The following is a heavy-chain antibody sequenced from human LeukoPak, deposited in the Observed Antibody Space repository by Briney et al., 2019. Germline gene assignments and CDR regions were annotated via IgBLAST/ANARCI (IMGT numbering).Heavy chain of an antibody. J-gene: IGHJ4*02. CDR3: ARVSSSRGGDFDY. CDR1: GFTFSSYW. D-gene: IGHD6-13*01. CDR2: INTDGSST. Sequence: GGSLRLSCAASGFTFSSYWMHWVRQAPGKGLVWVSRINTDGSSTSYADSVKGRFTISRDNAKNSLYLQMNSLRAEDTAVYYCARVSSSRGGDFDYWGQGTLVTVSS. V-gene: IGHV3-74*01.